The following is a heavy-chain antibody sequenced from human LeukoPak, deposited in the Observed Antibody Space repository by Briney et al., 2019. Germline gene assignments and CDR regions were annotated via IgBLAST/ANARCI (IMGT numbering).Heavy chain of an antibody. D-gene: IGHD3-16*01. Sequence: ASVKVSCKASGYTFTSYYMHWVRQAPGQGLEWMGIINPSGGSTSYAQKFQGRVTMTRDTSTSTVYMELSSLRSENTAVYYCARETNTVGGAFDIWGQGTMVTVSS. CDR2: INPSGGST. V-gene: IGHV1-46*01. J-gene: IGHJ3*02. CDR1: GYTFTSYY. CDR3: ARETNTVGGAFDI.